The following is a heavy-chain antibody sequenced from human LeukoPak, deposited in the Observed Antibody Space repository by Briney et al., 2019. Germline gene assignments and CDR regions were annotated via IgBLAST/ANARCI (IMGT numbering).Heavy chain of an antibody. CDR1: GFTFSSYG. CDR3: ASIGGSSYH. J-gene: IGHJ4*02. D-gene: IGHD6-13*01. CDR2: ISYDGSNK. V-gene: IGHV3-30*03. Sequence: PGRSLRLSCAASGFTFSSYGMHWVRQAPGKGLEWVAVISYDGSNKYYADSVKGRFTISRDNSKNTLYLQMNSLRAEDTAVYYCASIGGSSYHWGQGTLVTVSS.